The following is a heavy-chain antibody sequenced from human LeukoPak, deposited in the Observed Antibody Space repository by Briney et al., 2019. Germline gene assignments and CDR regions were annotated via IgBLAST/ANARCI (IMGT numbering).Heavy chain of an antibody. Sequence: RGSLRLSCAASGFTFSSYAMSWVRQAPGKGLEWGSAISGSGGSTYDADSVKGRFTISRDNSKNTLYLQMNSLRAEDTAVYYCAKGLSDGDFDYWGQGTLVTVSP. D-gene: IGHD4-17*01. J-gene: IGHJ4*02. CDR2: ISGSGGST. CDR3: AKGLSDGDFDY. V-gene: IGHV3-23*01. CDR1: GFTFSSYA.